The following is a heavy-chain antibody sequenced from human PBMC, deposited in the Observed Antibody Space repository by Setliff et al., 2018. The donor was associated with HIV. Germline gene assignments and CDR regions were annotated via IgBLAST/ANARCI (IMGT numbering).Heavy chain of an antibody. V-gene: IGHV4-59*08. CDR1: GGSISSHY. D-gene: IGHD3-16*01. CDR3: ARWVTFGGAKNAFDI. Sequence: LSLTCTVSGGSISSHYWSWIRQPPGKGLEWIGSIYYSGSTNYNPSLKSRVTISVDRSKNQFSLKLSSVTAADTAVYYCARWVTFGGAKNAFDIWGQGTMVTVSS. J-gene: IGHJ3*02. CDR2: IYYSGST.